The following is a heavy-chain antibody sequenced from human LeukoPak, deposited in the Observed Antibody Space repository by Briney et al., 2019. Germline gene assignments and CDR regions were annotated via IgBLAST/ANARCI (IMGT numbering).Heavy chain of an antibody. D-gene: IGHD6-19*01. J-gene: IGHJ5*02. CDR2: TSDSGGDT. CDR1: GFTFSNYV. V-gene: IGHV3-23*01. CDR3: VKVGGGSGWYWSP. Sequence: PGGSLRLSCTGSGFTFSNYVMSWVRQAPGRRLEWVSGTSDSGGDTDYADSVKGRFTISRDNSKNTLFLQMNILRVEDTAVYYCVKVGGGSGWYWSPWGQGTLVTVSS.